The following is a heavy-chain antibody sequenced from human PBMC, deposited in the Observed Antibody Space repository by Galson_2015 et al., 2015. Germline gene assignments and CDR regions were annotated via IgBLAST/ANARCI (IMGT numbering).Heavy chain of an antibody. CDR3: AKRYLSVAGAVDF. D-gene: IGHD6-19*01. CDR1: GFRFTDYA. CDR2: ISGTTGQT. V-gene: IGHV3-23*01. J-gene: IGHJ4*02. Sequence: SLRLSCAASGFRFTDYAMSWVRQAPGGGLECVSSISGTTGQTLYADSVKGRFTISRDNSKNTPFLQMSSLRGEDGGLYYYAKRYLSVAGAVDFWGQGILVTVSS.